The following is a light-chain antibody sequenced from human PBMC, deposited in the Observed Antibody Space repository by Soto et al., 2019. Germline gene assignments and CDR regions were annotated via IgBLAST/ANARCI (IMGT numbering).Light chain of an antibody. V-gene: IGLV3-21*04. CDR2: FNS. CDR3: QVWDSSGDRVV. Sequence: SYVLTQSPSVSVAPGKTAKITCGGNNIGSKPVHWYQQRPGQAPVLVIYFNSGRPSGIPERFSGSNSADKATLTISRVETGDEADYHWQVWDSSGDRVVVGGGTKLTVL. CDR1: NIGSKP. J-gene: IGLJ2*01.